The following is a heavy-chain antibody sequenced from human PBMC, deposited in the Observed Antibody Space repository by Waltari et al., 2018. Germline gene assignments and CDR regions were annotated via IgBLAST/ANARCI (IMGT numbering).Heavy chain of an antibody. Sequence: QVQLQESGPGLVKPSETLSLTCAVSGYSISSGYYWGWIRQPPGKGLEWIGSIYHSGSTYHNPSLKSRVTISVDTSKNQFSLKLSSVTAADTAVYYCATLLLWFGEMQGGYFDYWGQGTLVAVSS. D-gene: IGHD3-10*01. CDR1: GYSISSGYY. CDR3: ATLLLWFGEMQGGYFDY. CDR2: IYHSGST. V-gene: IGHV4-38-2*01. J-gene: IGHJ4*02.